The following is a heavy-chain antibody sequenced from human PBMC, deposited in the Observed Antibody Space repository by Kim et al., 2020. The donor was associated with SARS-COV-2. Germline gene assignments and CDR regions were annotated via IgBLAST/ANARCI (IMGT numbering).Heavy chain of an antibody. CDR1: GFSFSPYA. Sequence: GGSLRLSCAASGFSFSPYAMHWVRQAPGKGLEWVAHISYDGMNEYYAESVRGRFTISRDNSKNTLFLLMNNLKVEDTALYYCARGARAFDIWGQGTMVTVSS. J-gene: IGHJ3*02. CDR3: ARGARAFDI. CDR2: ISYDGMNE. V-gene: IGHV3-30*04.